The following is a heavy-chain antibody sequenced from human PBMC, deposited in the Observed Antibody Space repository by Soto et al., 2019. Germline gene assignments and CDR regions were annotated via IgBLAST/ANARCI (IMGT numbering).Heavy chain of an antibody. V-gene: IGHV1-18*01. D-gene: IGHD2-15*01. CDR2: ISAYNGNT. Sequence: QVQLVQSGAEVKKPGASVKVSCKASGYTFTSYGISWVRQAPGQGLEWMGWISAYNGNTNYAQKLQGRVCMTTDTSTRPAYMELRSLRSDDTAVYYCVVAAQPYYFYYWGQGTLVTVSS. CDR3: VVAAQPYYFYY. CDR1: GYTFTSYG. J-gene: IGHJ4*02.